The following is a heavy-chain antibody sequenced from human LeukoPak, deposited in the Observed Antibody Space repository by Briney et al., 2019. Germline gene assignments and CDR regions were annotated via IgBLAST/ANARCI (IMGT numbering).Heavy chain of an antibody. CDR1: GFTVGSNY. J-gene: IGHJ4*02. CDR3: ARSVAASRDY. CDR2: IYSGGST. Sequence: GGSLRLSCAASGFTVGSNYMSWVRQAPGKGLEWVSVIYSGGSTYYADSVKGRFTISRDNAKNSLYLQMNSLRAEDTALYYCARSVAASRDYWGQGTLVTVSS. V-gene: IGHV3-53*01. D-gene: IGHD2-15*01.